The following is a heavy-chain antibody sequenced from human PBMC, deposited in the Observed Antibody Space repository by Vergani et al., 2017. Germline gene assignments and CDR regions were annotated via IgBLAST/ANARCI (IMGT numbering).Heavy chain of an antibody. D-gene: IGHD3-10*01. V-gene: IGHV3-49*04. J-gene: IGHJ6*02. CDR3: TRDCAPXPMVRGVTLCGMDF. CDR2: ISGKGYGGTT. CDR1: GFTFGDYA. Sequence: EVQLVESGGGLIKPGRSLRLSCTASGFTFGDYAMSWVRQAPGKGLEWVGFISGKGYGGTTEYAASVKGRFTISRDDSKSIAYLQMNSLKTEDTAVYYCTRDCAPXPMVRGVTLCGMDFCGQGTMVTVSS.